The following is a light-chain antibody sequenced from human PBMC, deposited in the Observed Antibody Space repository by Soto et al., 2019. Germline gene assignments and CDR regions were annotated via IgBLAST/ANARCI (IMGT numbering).Light chain of an antibody. Sequence: ETVLTQSPGTLSLSPGERATLYCRASQSVSSSFLAWYQQKPGQAPRLLISGASSRATAVPDRFSGSGSGTVFTLTISSLETEDSAVYYCQQYGGSPLYSFGQGTKLEI. CDR1: QSVSSSF. J-gene: IGKJ2*03. CDR3: QQYGGSPLYS. V-gene: IGKV3-20*01. CDR2: GAS.